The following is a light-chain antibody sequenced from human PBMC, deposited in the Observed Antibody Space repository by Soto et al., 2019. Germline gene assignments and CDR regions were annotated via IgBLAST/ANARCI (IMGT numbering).Light chain of an antibody. V-gene: IGKV3D-15*01. J-gene: IGKJ1*01. CDR3: QQYNNWPRT. CDR2: GVS. CDR1: QSVSSS. Sequence: EIVMTQSPATLSVSPGERATLSCRASQSVSSSLAWYQQKPGQAPRLLIYGVSTRATGIPARFSGSGSGTEFTLTISSLQSEDFAVYYCQQYNNWPRTFGQGTKVE.